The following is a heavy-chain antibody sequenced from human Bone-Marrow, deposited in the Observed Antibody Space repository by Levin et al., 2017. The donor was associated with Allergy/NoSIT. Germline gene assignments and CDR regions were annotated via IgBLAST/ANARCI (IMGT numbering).Heavy chain of an antibody. CDR2: INPSGGST. V-gene: IGHV1-46*01. Sequence: AASVKVSCKASGYTFTNYYIHWVRQAPGQGLEWMGIINPSGGSTRYAQRFQGRVTMTRDTSTTTVYMELSSLRSEDTAVYYCARGYGSGTFPAFRWFDPWGQGTLVTVSS. J-gene: IGHJ5*02. D-gene: IGHD3-10*01. CDR3: ARGYGSGTFPAFRWFDP. CDR1: GYTFTNYY.